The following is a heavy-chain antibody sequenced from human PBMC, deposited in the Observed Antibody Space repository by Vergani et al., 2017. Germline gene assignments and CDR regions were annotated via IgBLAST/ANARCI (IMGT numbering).Heavy chain of an antibody. V-gene: IGHV1-69*13. J-gene: IGHJ5*02. CDR3: ARTRGTHYSDSSDVWFDP. CDR1: GGTFSSYA. CDR2: IIPIFGTA. Sequence: QVQLVQSGAEVKKPGSSVKVSCKASGGTFSSYAISWVRQAPGQGLEWMGRIIPIFGTANYAQKFQGRVTITADESTSTAYMELSSLRSEDTAVYYCARTRGTHYSDSSDVWFDPWGQVTLVTVSS. D-gene: IGHD3-22*01.